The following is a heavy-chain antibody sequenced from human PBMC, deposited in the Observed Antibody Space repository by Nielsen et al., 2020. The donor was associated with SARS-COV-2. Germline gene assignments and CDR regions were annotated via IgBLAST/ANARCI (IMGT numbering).Heavy chain of an antibody. CDR3: ASYYYDSSGRAEYFQH. CDR1: GFTFDDYG. Sequence: GESLKISCAASGFTFDDYGMSWVRQAPGKGLEWVSVIYSGGSTYYADSVKGRFTISRDNSKKTLYLQMNSLRAEDTAVYYCASYYYDSSGRAEYFQHWGQGTLVTVSS. J-gene: IGHJ1*01. CDR2: IYSGGST. V-gene: IGHV3-53*01. D-gene: IGHD3-22*01.